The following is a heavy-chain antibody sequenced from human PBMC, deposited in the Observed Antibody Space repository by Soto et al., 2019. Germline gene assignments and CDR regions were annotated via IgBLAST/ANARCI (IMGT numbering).Heavy chain of an antibody. J-gene: IGHJ5*02. V-gene: IGHV4-31*03. CDR3: ARGKSLGHLVYFDP. Sequence: SGTLSLTCTVSGGSISSGGYYWSWIRQHPGKGLEWIGYIYYSGSTYYNPSLKSRVTISVDTSKNQFSLKLSSVTAADTAVYYCARGKSLGHLVYFDPWGQGTLVTVSS. D-gene: IGHD2-8*01. CDR2: IYYSGST. CDR1: GGSISSGGYY.